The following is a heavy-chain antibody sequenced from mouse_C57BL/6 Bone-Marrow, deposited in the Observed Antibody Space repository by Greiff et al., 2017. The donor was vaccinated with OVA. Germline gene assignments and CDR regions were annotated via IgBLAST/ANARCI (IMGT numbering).Heavy chain of an antibody. Sequence: EVKLVESGGDLVKPGGSLKLSCAASGFTFSSYGMSWVRQTPDKRLEWVATISSGGSYTYYPDSVKGRFTMSRDNAKNTLYLQMSSLKSEDNSMYSYASRRGLLPSCWFAYWGQGTLVTVSA. V-gene: IGHV5-6*02. CDR3: ASRRGLLPSCWFAY. CDR1: GFTFSSYG. J-gene: IGHJ3*01. CDR2: ISSGGSYT.